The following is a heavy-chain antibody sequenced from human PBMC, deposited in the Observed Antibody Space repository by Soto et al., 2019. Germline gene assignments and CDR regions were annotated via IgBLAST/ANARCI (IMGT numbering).Heavy chain of an antibody. J-gene: IGHJ5*02. Sequence: PSETLSLTCAVYGGSFSGYYWSWIRQPPGKGLEWIGEINHSGSTNYNPSLKSRVTISVDTSKNQFSLKLSSVTAADTAVYYCARGGTSNKVYDFLPGYMVPNWFDPWGQGPLVTVSS. D-gene: IGHD3-9*01. CDR3: ARGGTSNKVYDFLPGYMVPNWFDP. V-gene: IGHV4-34*01. CDR1: GGSFSGYY. CDR2: INHSGST.